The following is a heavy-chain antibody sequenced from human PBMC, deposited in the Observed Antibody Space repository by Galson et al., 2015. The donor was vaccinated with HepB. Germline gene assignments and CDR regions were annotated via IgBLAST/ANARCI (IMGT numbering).Heavy chain of an antibody. CDR2: ISPYNGNT. V-gene: IGHV1-18*04. CDR3: ARDRRVLRFLEWTRDFHY. CDR1: GYTFTSYS. Sequence: SVKVSCKASGYTFTSYSISWARQAPGRGLEWMGWISPYNGNTNYAQKLQGRVTMTIDTSTSTAYMELRSLRSDDTAVYYWARDRRVLRFLEWTRDFHYWRQGALVTVAS. J-gene: IGHJ4*02. D-gene: IGHD3-3*01.